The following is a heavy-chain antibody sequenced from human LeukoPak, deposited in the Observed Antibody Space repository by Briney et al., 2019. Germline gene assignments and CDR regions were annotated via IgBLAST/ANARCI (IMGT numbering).Heavy chain of an antibody. Sequence: GGSLRLSCAASGFTFSSYAMHWVRQAPGKGLEWVAVISYDGSNKYYADSVKGRFTISRDNSKNTLYLQMNSLRAEDTAVYYCARSGQSGAFDIWGQGTMVTVSS. CDR2: ISYDGSNK. CDR3: ARSGQSGAFDI. D-gene: IGHD3-10*01. CDR1: GFTFSSYA. J-gene: IGHJ3*02. V-gene: IGHV3-30-3*01.